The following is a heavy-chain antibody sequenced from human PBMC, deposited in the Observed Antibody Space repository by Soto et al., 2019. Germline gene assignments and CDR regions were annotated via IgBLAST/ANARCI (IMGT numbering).Heavy chain of an antibody. D-gene: IGHD2-2*01. J-gene: IGHJ6*02. CDR1: GGSISRSSNS. V-gene: IGHV4-39*01. CDR3: VRQPVHCDLTTCFVYSSVDV. CDR2: IDFSAST. Sequence: QLQLQESGPRLVKPSDTLSLTCSVSGGSISRSSNSWGWILQPPGKGLEWIGTIDFSASTHYNPSLEGRVAISAYTPTKLVSLRLSSVTAADTAVYYCVRQPVHCDLTTCFVYSSVDVWGQGATVTV.